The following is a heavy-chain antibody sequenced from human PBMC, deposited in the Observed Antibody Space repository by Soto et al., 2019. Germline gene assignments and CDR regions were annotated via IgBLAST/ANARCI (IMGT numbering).Heavy chain of an antibody. CDR2: IIPIFGTA. V-gene: IGHV1-69*01. D-gene: IGHD5-18*01. Sequence: QVQPVQSGAEVKKPGSSVKVSCKASGGTFSSYAISWVRQAPGQGLEWMGGIIPIFGTANYAQKFQGRVTITADESTSTAYMELSSLRSEDTAVYYCARDRDSYGFSYYGMDVWGQGTTVTVSS. CDR1: GGTFSSYA. J-gene: IGHJ6*02. CDR3: ARDRDSYGFSYYGMDV.